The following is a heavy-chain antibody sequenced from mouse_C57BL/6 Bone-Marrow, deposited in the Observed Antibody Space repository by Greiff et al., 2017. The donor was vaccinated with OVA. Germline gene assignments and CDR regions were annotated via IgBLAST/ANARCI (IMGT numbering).Heavy chain of an antibody. CDR3: AKNSTTVVAPYAMDY. J-gene: IGHJ4*01. Sequence: QVQLQQSGPGLVQPSQRLSITCTVSGFSLTSYGVHWVRQSPGKGLEWLGVIWRGGSTDYNAAFMSRLSITKDNSKSQVFFKMNSLQADDTAIYYCAKNSTTVVAPYAMDYWGQGTSVTVSS. CDR1: GFSLTSYG. CDR2: IWRGGST. D-gene: IGHD1-1*01. V-gene: IGHV2-5*01.